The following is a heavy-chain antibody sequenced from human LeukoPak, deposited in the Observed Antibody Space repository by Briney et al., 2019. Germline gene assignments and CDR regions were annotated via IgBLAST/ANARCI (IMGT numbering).Heavy chain of an antibody. D-gene: IGHD4-17*01. CDR3: ARLGGSLRSYYYYGMDV. J-gene: IGHJ6*02. V-gene: IGHV4-34*01. CDR1: GGSFSGYY. CDR2: INHSGST. Sequence: SETLSLTCAVYGGSFSGYYWSWIRQPPGKGLEWIGEINHSGSTNYNPSLKSRVTISVDTSKNQFSLKLSSVTAADTAVYYCARLGGSLRSYYYYGMDVWGQGTTVTVSS.